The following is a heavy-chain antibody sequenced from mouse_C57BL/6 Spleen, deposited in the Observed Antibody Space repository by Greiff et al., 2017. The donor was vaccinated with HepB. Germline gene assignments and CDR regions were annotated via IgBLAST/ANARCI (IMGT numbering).Heavy chain of an antibody. CDR3: TKYRATVVPYYFDY. CDR2: IDPETGGT. Sequence: VQLQQSGAELVRPGASVTLSCKASGYTFTDYEMHWVKQTPVHGLEWIGAIDPETGGTAYNQKFKGKAILTADKSSSTAYMELRSLTSEDSAVHYCTKYRATVVPYYFDYWGQGTTLTVSS. D-gene: IGHD1-1*01. J-gene: IGHJ2*01. CDR1: GYTFTDYE. V-gene: IGHV1-15*01.